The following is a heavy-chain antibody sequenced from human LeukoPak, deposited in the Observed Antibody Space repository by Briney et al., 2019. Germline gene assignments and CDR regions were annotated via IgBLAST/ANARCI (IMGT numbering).Heavy chain of an antibody. CDR1: GYTFTSYG. V-gene: IGHV1-18*01. D-gene: IGHD1-26*01. Sequence: VASVKVSCKASGYTFTSYGISWVRQAPGQGLEWMGWISAYNGNTNYAQKLQGRVTMTTDTSTSTAYMELRSLRSEDTAVYYCARDGIDLGATTTWWFDPWGQGTLVTVSS. CDR3: ARDGIDLGATTTWWFDP. J-gene: IGHJ5*02. CDR2: ISAYNGNT.